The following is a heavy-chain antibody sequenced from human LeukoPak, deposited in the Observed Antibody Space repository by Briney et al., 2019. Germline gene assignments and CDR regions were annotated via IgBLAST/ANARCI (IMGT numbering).Heavy chain of an antibody. V-gene: IGHV3-53*01. D-gene: IGHD2-2*01. Sequence: GGSLRLSCAVSGFTVSGNYMSWVRQAPGKGLEWVSLIYSGGTTYYADSVKGRFTISRDNSKNTLYLQMNSLRAEDTAVYYCAKGVVVPAATTNWFDPWGQGTLVTVSS. CDR1: GFTVSGNY. CDR3: AKGVVVPAATTNWFDP. CDR2: IYSGGTT. J-gene: IGHJ5*02.